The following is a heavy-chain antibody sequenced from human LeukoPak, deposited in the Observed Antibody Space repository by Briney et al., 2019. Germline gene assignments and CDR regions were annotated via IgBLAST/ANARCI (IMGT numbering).Heavy chain of an antibody. D-gene: IGHD3-10*01. CDR3: TRGFGSGSSLPFDY. V-gene: IGHV3-74*01. J-gene: IGHJ4*02. CDR1: GFTFSSYW. CDR2: IEGDGSST. Sequence: PGGSLRLSCVASGFTFSSYWMHWVRQAPGKGLVWVSRIEGDGSSTSYADSVKGRFTISRDNAKNTLSLQMSSLRAEDTAVYYRTRGFGSGSSLPFDYWGQGTLVTVSS.